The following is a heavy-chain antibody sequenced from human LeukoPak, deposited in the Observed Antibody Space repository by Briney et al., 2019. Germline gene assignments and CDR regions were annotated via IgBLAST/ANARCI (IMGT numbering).Heavy chain of an antibody. D-gene: IGHD3-16*01. V-gene: IGHV3-30*18. Sequence: GGSLRLSCAASGFTFSSYGMHWVRQAPGKGLEWVAVISYDGSNKYYADSVQGRFTISRDNSKNTLYLQMNSLRAEDTAVYYCAKDPSPGGDGARFDYWRQGTLVTVSS. CDR3: AKDPSPGGDGARFDY. J-gene: IGHJ4*02. CDR1: GFTFSSYG. CDR2: ISYDGSNK.